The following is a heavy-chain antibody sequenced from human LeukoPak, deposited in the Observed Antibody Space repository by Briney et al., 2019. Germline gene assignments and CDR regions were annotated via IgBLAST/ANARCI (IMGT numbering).Heavy chain of an antibody. CDR1: GDSISSYY. J-gene: IGHJ6*02. CDR3: ARFSFYYYGMDV. Sequence: PSETLSLTCTVSGDSISSYYWTWIRQPPGKGLEWIGYIYYSGSTNYNPSLKSRVTISVDTSKNLVSLKLSSVTAADTAVYYCARFSFYYYGMDVWGQGTTVTVSS. V-gene: IGHV4-59*01. CDR2: IYYSGST.